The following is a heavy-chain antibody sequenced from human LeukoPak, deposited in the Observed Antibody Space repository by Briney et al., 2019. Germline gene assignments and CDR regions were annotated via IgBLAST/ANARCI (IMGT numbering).Heavy chain of an antibody. V-gene: IGHV1-69*06. CDR1: GGTFSSYA. CDR3: ARHDYDILTGYYSNWFDP. D-gene: IGHD3-9*01. Sequence: SVKVSCKASGGTFSSYAISWVRQAPGQGLEWMGGIIPIFGTANYAQKFQGRVTITADKSTSTAYMELSSLRSGDTAVYYCARHDYDILTGYYSNWFDPWGQGTLVTVSS. J-gene: IGHJ5*02. CDR2: IIPIFGTA.